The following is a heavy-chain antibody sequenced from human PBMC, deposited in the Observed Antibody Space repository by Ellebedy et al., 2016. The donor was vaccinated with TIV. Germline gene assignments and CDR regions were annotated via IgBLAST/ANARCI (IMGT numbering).Heavy chain of an antibody. CDR3: ARQTPYLEYSSSFFDY. CDR2: IIPIFGTA. V-gene: IGHV1-69*13. Sequence: SVKVSCXASGGTFSSYAISWVRQAPGQGLEWMGGIIPIFGTANYAQKFQGRVTITADESTSTAYMELSSLRSEDTAVYYCARQTPYLEYSSSFFDYWGQGTLVTVSS. CDR1: GGTFSSYA. J-gene: IGHJ4*02. D-gene: IGHD6-6*01.